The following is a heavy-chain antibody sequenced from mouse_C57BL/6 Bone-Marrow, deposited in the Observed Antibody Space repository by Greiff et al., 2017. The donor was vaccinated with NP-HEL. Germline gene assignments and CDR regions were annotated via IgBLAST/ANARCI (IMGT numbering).Heavy chain of an antibody. Sequence: EVKLVESGGDLVKPGGSLKLSCAASGFTFSSYGMSWVRQTPDKRLEWVATLSSGGSYTYYPDSVKGRFTISRDNAKNTLYLQMSSLKSEDTAMYYCARRGMVTDYFDYWGQGTTLTVSS. J-gene: IGHJ2*01. CDR2: LSSGGSYT. CDR3: ARRGMVTDYFDY. V-gene: IGHV5-6*02. D-gene: IGHD2-3*01. CDR1: GFTFSSYG.